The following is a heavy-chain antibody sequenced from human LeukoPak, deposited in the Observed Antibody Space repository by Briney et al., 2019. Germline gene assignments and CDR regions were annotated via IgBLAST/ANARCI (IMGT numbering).Heavy chain of an antibody. CDR3: ARGSSAAGY. D-gene: IGHD6-13*01. CDR2: IKQDGSEK. CDR1: GFTFSSHW. V-gene: IGHV3-7*01. Sequence: GGSLRLSCAASGFTFSSHWMSWVRQAPGKGLEWVANIKQDGSEKNYVDSVKGRFTISRDNAKNSLDLQINSLRAEDTAVYYCARGSSAAGYWGQGTLVTVSS. J-gene: IGHJ4*02.